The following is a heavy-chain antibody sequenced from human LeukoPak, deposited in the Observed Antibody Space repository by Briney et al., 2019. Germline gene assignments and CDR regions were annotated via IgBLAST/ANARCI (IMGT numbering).Heavy chain of an antibody. D-gene: IGHD3-22*01. CDR2: INPNSGGT. CDR3: ATGKRSYDSSGYYFDY. V-gene: IGHV1-2*02. CDR1: GYTFTGYY. J-gene: IGHJ4*02. Sequence: GASVKVSCKASGYTFTGYYMHWVRQAPGQGLEWMGWINPNSGGTNYAQKFQGRVTMTEDTSTDTAYMELSSLRSEDTAVYYCATGKRSYDSSGYYFDYWGQGTLVTVSS.